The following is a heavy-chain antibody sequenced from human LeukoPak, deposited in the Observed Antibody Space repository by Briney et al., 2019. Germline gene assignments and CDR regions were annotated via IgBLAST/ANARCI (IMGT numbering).Heavy chain of an antibody. CDR3: ARSGRGGAFDI. V-gene: IGHV3-9*01. CDR1: GFSFDDYA. Sequence: GGSLRLSCAASGFSFDDYAMHWVRQAPGKGLEWVAGISWNSGSVDYVDSVKGRFTISRDNAKNTLYLQMNSLRADDTAVYYCARSGRGGAFDIWGQGTMVTVSS. CDR2: ISWNSGSV. D-gene: IGHD1-26*01. J-gene: IGHJ3*02.